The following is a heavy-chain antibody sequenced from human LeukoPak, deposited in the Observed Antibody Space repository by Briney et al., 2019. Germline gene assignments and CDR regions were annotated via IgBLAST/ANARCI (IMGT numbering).Heavy chain of an antibody. Sequence: ASVKVSCKASGYTFTSYGISWVRQAPGQRREWMGWISAYNGNTNYAQKPQGRVTMTTDTSTTTAYMELRSLRSDDTAVYYCARDWGTAMVTYYYYGMDVWGQGTTVTVSS. J-gene: IGHJ6*02. V-gene: IGHV1-18*01. CDR1: GYTFTSYG. CDR3: ARDWGTAMVTYYYYGMDV. CDR2: ISAYNGNT. D-gene: IGHD5-18*01.